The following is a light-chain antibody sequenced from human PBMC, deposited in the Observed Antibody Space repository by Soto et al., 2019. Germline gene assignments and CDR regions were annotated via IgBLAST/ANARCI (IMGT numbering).Light chain of an antibody. CDR1: SNDVGGYDY. CDR3: SSYTRSSPYV. Sequence: QSALTQPASVSGSPGHSITISCTGTSNDVGGYDYVSWYQQHPGKAPKLVIYEVSNRPSGVSNRFSGSKSGNTASLTISGLQAEDEADYYCSSYTRSSPYVFGTGTKLTVL. J-gene: IGLJ1*01. CDR2: EVS. V-gene: IGLV2-14*03.